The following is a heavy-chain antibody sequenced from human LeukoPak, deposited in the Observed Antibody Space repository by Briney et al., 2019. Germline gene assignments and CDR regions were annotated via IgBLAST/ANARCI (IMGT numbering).Heavy chain of an antibody. J-gene: IGHJ4*02. CDR1: GGSISSYY. D-gene: IGHD5-12*01. CDR3: ARGVRYDFFDY. Sequence: PSETLSLTCTVSGGSISSYYWSWIRQPPGKGLEWIGYIYYSGSTNYNPSLKSRVTISVDTSKNQFSLKLSSVTAADTAVFYCARGVRYDFFDYWGQGTLVTVSS. CDR2: IYYSGST. V-gene: IGHV4-59*01.